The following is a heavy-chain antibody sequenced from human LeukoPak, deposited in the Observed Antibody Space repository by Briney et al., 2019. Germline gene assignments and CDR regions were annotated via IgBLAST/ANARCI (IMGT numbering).Heavy chain of an antibody. CDR3: ARAVPGGYDFWSGYYTRSVYTGNWFDP. Sequence: SETLSLTCTVSGYSISSGYYWGWIRQPPGKGLEWIGSIYHSGSTYYNPSLKSRVTISVDTSKNQFSLKLSSVTAADTAVYYCARAVPGGYDFWSGYYTRSVYTGNWFDPWGQGTLVTVSS. CDR1: GYSISSGYY. CDR2: IYHSGST. V-gene: IGHV4-38-2*02. J-gene: IGHJ5*02. D-gene: IGHD3-3*01.